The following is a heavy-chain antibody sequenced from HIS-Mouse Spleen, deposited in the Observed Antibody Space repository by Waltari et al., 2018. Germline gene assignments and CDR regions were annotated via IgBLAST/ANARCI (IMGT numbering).Heavy chain of an antibody. CDR1: GGSISSSRYY. J-gene: IGHJ2*01. V-gene: IGHV4-39*07. Sequence: QLQLQESGPGLVKPSETLSLTCTVSGGSISSSRYYWGWIRQPPGKGMEWIVSIYYSGSTYYDPSLESRVTISVDTSKNQFSLKLSSVTAADTAVYYCAREIPYSSSWYDWYFDLWGRGTLVTVSS. D-gene: IGHD6-13*01. CDR3: AREIPYSSSWYDWYFDL. CDR2: IYYSGST.